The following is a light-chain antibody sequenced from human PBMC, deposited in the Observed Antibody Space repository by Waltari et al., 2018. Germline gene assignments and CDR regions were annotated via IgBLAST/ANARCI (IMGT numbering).Light chain of an antibody. Sequence: EIVLTQSPATLSLSPGEGATLSCRASQNVGNYLAWYQQKTGQAPRLLIYDTANRATGIPARVSGSRSGTDFTLTISGLETEDFAVDYCQHRSNWPLNFGGGTKVEIK. CDR3: QHRSNWPLN. CDR1: QNVGNY. CDR2: DTA. V-gene: IGKV3-11*01. J-gene: IGKJ4*01.